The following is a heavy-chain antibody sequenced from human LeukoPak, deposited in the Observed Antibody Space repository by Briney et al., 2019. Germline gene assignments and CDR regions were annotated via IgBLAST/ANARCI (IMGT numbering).Heavy chain of an antibody. J-gene: IGHJ3*02. CDR1: GGTFSSYT. CDR3: ATAPPYYYDSSGYSMMTFDI. CDR2: IIPILGIA. D-gene: IGHD3-22*01. V-gene: IGHV1-69*02. Sequence: GASVKVSCKASGGTFSSYTISWVRQAPGQGLEWMGRIIPILGIANYAQKFQGRVTITADKSTSTAYMELSSLRSEDTAVYYCATAPPYYYDSSGYSMMTFDIWGQGTVVTVSS.